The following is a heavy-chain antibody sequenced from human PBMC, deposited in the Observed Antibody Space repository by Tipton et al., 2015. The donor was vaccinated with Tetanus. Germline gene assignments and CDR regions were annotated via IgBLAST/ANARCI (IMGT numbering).Heavy chain of an antibody. V-gene: IGHV4-61*01. CDR2: IYYSGST. Sequence: TLSLTCTVSGATVSRSSYYWSWIRQPPGKGLEWIGYIYYSGSTNYNPSLKSRVTISVDTSKNQFSLKLSSVTAADTAVYYCARGGIAAARGGLDYWGQGTLVTVSS. CDR1: GATVSRSSYY. CDR3: ARGGIAAARGGLDY. J-gene: IGHJ4*02. D-gene: IGHD6-13*01.